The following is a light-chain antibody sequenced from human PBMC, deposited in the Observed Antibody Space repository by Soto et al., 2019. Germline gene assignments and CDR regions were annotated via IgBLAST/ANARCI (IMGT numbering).Light chain of an antibody. CDR3: QQYDSLPPLFT. CDR1: QDISKY. Sequence: DIQMTQSPSSLSASVGDRVTITCQASQDISKYLNWYQQNPGKAPKLLIYDASNLETGVPSRFSGNGSGTAFTFPISSLQPEAVATYYCQQYDSLPPLFTFAPGTKVAIK. J-gene: IGKJ3*01. V-gene: IGKV1-33*01. CDR2: DAS.